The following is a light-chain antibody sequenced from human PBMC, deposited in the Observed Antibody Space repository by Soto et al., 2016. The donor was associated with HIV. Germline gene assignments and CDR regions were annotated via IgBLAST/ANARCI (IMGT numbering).Light chain of an antibody. CDR1: SLRRYY. J-gene: IGLJ1*01. CDR3: NSRDNSGNHYV. Sequence: SSELTQDPAVSVALGQTVRITCQGDSLRRYYASWYQQKPGQAPVLVIYGKSNRPSGIPDRFSGSSSGNTASLTITGAQAEDEADYYCNSRDNSGNHYVFGTGTKVTV. V-gene: IGLV3-19*01. CDR2: GKS.